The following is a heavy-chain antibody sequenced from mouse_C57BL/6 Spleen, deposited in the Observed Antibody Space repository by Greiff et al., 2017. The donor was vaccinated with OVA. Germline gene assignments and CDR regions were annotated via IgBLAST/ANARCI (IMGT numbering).Heavy chain of an antibody. V-gene: IGHV1-81*01. J-gene: IGHJ3*01. Sequence: VKLQESGAELARPGASVKLSCKASGYTFTSYGISWVKQRTGQGLEWIGEIYPRSGNTYYNEKFKGKATLTADKSSSTAYMELRSLTSEDSAVYFCAREDYGSSFAYWGQGTLVTVSA. D-gene: IGHD1-1*01. CDR3: AREDYGSSFAY. CDR1: GYTFTSYG. CDR2: IYPRSGNT.